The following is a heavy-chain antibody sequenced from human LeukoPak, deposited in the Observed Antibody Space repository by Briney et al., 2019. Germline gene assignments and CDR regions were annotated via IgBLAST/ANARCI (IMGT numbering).Heavy chain of an antibody. J-gene: IGHJ4*02. CDR2: IKQDGSGK. V-gene: IGHV3-7*01. D-gene: IGHD2-2*01. CDR1: GFTFSSYW. CDR3: ARDRGGIVVVPAATHFDY. Sequence: GGSLRLSCAASGFTFSSYWMSWVRQAPGKGLEWVANIKQDGSGKYYVDSVKGRFTISRDNAKNSLYLQMNSLRAEDTAVYYCARDRGGIVVVPAATHFDYWGQGTLVTVSS.